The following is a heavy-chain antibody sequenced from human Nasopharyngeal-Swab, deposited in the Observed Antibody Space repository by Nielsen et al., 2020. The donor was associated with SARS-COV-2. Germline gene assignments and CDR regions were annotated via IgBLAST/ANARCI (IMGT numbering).Heavy chain of an antibody. D-gene: IGHD2-2*01. CDR1: GFTFSSYW. V-gene: IGHV3-30*02. J-gene: IGHJ3*02. CDR2: IRYDGSNK. Sequence: GESLKISCAASGFTFSSYWMSWVRQAPGKGLEWVAFIRYDGSNKYYADSVKGRFTISRDNSKNTLYLQMNSLRAEDTAVYYCAKDMTAKYCSSTSCQREDAFDIWGQGTMVTVSS. CDR3: AKDMTAKYCSSTSCQREDAFDI.